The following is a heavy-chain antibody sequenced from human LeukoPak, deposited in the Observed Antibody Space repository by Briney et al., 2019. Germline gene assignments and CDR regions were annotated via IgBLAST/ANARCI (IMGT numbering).Heavy chain of an antibody. CDR3: ARNKLYGTMGRFDY. CDR2: ISDYDGNT. CDR1: GDSVRSYG. Sequence: ASVKVSCKASGDSVRSYGITWVRQAPGQGLEWMGWISDYDGNTNYAQSVQGRVSMTTDTSTSTAYMELRSLRSDDTAVYYCARNKLYGTMGRFDYWGQGTLVTVSS. V-gene: IGHV1-18*01. D-gene: IGHD4/OR15-4a*01. J-gene: IGHJ4*02.